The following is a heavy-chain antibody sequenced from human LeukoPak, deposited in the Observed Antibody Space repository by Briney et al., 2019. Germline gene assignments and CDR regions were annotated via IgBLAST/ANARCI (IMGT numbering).Heavy chain of an antibody. V-gene: IGHV3-66*01. J-gene: IGHJ3*02. D-gene: IGHD4-17*01. CDR3: ARDGIATVFDALDI. CDR1: GFTVSSNY. CDR2: IYSGGST. Sequence: GSLRLSCAASGFTVSSNYMGWVRQAPGKGLEWVSVIYSGGSTYYADSVKGRFTISRDNSKNTLYLQMNSLRAEDTAVYYCARDGIATVFDALDIWGQGTMVTVSS.